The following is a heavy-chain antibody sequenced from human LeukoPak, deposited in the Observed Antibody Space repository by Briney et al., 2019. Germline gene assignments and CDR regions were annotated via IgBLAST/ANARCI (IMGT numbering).Heavy chain of an antibody. CDR1: GGSISSYS. CDR3: ARVWGSYRYTEGAYFDY. Sequence: SETLSLTCTVSGGSISSYSRSWIRQPPGKGLEWIGDIYYSGSTNYNPSLKSRVTISVDTSKNQFSLKLSSVTAADTAVYYCARVWGSYRYTEGAYFDYWGQGTLVTVSS. V-gene: IGHV4-59*01. J-gene: IGHJ4*02. D-gene: IGHD3-16*02. CDR2: IYYSGST.